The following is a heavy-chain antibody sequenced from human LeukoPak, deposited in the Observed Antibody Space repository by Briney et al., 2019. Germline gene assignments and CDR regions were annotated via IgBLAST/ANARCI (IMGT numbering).Heavy chain of an antibody. CDR1: GGSISSDNYC. D-gene: IGHD3-22*01. CDR3: ARSHYDSSGSPIFGLGVDY. V-gene: IGHV4-30-2*01. J-gene: IGHJ4*02. CDR2: IYHSGST. Sequence: PSRTLSLTCAVSGGSISSDNYCWSWIRQPPGKGLEWIGYIYHSGSTYYNPSLKGRVTISVDRSKNQFSLKLSSVTAADTAVYCCARSHYDSSGSPIFGLGVDYWGQGTLVTVSS.